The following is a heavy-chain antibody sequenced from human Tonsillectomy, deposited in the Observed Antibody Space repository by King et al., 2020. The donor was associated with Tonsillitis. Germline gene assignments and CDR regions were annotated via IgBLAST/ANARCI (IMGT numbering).Heavy chain of an antibody. CDR2: ISDDGSNK. CDR1: GFTFSSFA. D-gene: IGHD4-17*01. CDR3: ATLPRYGDSASVFDY. V-gene: IGHV3-30-3*01. J-gene: IGHJ4*02. Sequence: VQLVESGGGVVQPGRSLRLSCAGSGFTFSSFAMHWVRQAPGKGLEWVAVISDDGSNKYYADSVKGRFTISRDNSKDTLYLQMSSLRAEDTAVYYCATLPRYGDSASVFDYWGQGTLVTVSS.